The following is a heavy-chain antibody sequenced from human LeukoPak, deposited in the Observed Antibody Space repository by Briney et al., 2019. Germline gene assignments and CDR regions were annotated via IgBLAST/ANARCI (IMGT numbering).Heavy chain of an antibody. CDR1: GGSFSGYY. Sequence: SETLSLTCAVYGGSFSGYYWSWIRQPPGKELEWIGEINHSGSTNYNPSLKSRVTISVDTSKNQFSLKLSSVTAADTAVYYCASLRRITIFAWGQGTTVTVSS. CDR2: INHSGST. J-gene: IGHJ6*02. V-gene: IGHV4-34*01. D-gene: IGHD3-3*01. CDR3: ASLRRITIFA.